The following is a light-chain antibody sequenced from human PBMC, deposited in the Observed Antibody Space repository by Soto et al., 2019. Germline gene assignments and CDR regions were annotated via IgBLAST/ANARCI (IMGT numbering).Light chain of an antibody. CDR2: DVS. CDR3: YSYTSSNTYV. CDR1: RRCVGGFYY. V-gene: IGLV2-14*03. J-gene: IGLJ1*01. Sequence: SVLTQPASVSGSPGHSITISSTGNRRCVGGFYYVSWYQHHPGKVPQLMIFDVSNRPSGVSYRFSGSKSGNTASLTISWLQAEEEAYYYCYSYTSSNTYVFGTGTKVTVL.